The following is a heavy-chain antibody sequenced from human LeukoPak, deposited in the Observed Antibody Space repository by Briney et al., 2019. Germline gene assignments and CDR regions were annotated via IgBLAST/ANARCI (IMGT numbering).Heavy chain of an antibody. Sequence: SVKVSCKASGGTFSSYAISWVRQAPGQGLEWMGRIIPIFGTANYAQKFHGRVTITTDESTSTGYTELSSLRSEDTAVYYCARDPVSGVVAATVYYYYMDVWGKGTTVTVSS. V-gene: IGHV1-69*05. J-gene: IGHJ6*03. CDR2: IIPIFGTA. CDR3: ARDPVSGVVAATVYYYYMDV. D-gene: IGHD2-15*01. CDR1: GGTFSSYA.